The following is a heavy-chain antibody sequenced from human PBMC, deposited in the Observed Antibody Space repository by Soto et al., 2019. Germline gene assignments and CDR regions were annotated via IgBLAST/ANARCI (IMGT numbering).Heavy chain of an antibody. J-gene: IGHJ6*02. V-gene: IGHV1-18*01. CDR1: GYSFTGYG. CDR3: ARDAPPPELRFLEWHNYDYDGMDV. CDR2: IRCYNGKT. D-gene: IGHD3-3*01. Sequence: QVQVVQSGDEVKETGASVRVSCKTSGYSFTGYGISWVRQAPGQGLEWMGWIRCYNGKTKYAQKVQGRVTMTTDTSTSTAYMEVRSLRSADTAIYYCARDAPPPELRFLEWHNYDYDGMDVWGQGTTVTVS.